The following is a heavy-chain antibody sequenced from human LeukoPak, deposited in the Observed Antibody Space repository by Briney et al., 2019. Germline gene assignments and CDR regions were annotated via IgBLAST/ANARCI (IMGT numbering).Heavy chain of an antibody. Sequence: ASVKVSCKASGYTFTGYYMHWVRQAPGQGLEWMGGIIPIFGTANYAQKFQGRVTITADESTSTAYMELSSLRSEDTAVYYCARSGSYYAADDAFDIWGQGTMVTVSS. J-gene: IGHJ3*02. CDR2: IIPIFGTA. CDR1: GYTFTGYY. CDR3: ARSGSYYAADDAFDI. D-gene: IGHD1-26*01. V-gene: IGHV1-69*13.